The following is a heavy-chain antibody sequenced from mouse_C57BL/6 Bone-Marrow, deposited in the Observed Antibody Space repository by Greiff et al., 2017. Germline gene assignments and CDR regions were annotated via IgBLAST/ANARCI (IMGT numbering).Heavy chain of an antibody. Sequence: LMASGPELVKPGASVKISCKASGYAFSSSWMNWVKQRPGKGLEWIGRIYPGDGDTNYNGKFKGKATLTADKSSSTAYMQLSSLTSEDSAVYFCARGGYDAWFAYWGQGTLVTVAA. V-gene: IGHV1-82*01. D-gene: IGHD2-2*01. CDR3: ARGGYDAWFAY. CDR2: IYPGDGDT. CDR1: GYAFSSSW. J-gene: IGHJ3*01.